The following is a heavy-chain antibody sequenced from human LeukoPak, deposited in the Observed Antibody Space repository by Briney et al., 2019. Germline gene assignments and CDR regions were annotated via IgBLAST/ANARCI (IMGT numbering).Heavy chain of an antibody. CDR2: IDPSDSHI. D-gene: IGHD1-26*01. CDR1: GYSFTSNW. CDR3: ARQGRGSYRRDFDY. Sequence: PGESLRISCNGSGYSFTSNWISWVRQMPGKGLEWMGRIDPSDSHINYSPSFQGHVTISVDKSISTAYLQWSSLRASDTAMYYCARQGRGSYRRDFDYWGRGTLVTVSS. J-gene: IGHJ4*02. V-gene: IGHV5-10-1*01.